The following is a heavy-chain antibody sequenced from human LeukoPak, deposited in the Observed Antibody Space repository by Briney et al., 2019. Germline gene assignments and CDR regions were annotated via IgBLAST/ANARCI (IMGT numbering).Heavy chain of an antibody. Sequence: GRSLRLSCAASGFTFSSYGMHWVRQAPGKGLEWVAVISYDGSNKYYADSVKGRFTISRDNSKNTLYLQMNSLRAEDTAVYYCAKDPAYYDSSGYYPPVWYFDYWGQRTLVTVSS. CDR1: GFTFSSYG. CDR3: AKDPAYYDSSGYYPPVWYFDY. CDR2: ISYDGSNK. V-gene: IGHV3-30*18. J-gene: IGHJ4*02. D-gene: IGHD3-22*01.